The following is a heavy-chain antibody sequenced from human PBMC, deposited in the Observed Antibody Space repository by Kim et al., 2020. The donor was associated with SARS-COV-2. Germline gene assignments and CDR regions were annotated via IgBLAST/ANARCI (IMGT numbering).Heavy chain of an antibody. CDR2: ISNDGPTA. CDR3: ARPSSSHFDF. Sequence: GGSLRLSCAASGFIFRNFGMHWVRQAPGKGLEWVAFISNDGPTAIYADSVRGRFTISRDYSENKLYLQMYSLSAGDTAVYYCARPSSSHFDFWGQGTLVT. V-gene: IGHV3-33*05. CDR1: GFIFRNFG. J-gene: IGHJ4*02. D-gene: IGHD3-10*01.